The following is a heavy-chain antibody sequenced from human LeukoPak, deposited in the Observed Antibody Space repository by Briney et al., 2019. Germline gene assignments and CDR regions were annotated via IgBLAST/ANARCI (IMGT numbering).Heavy chain of an antibody. D-gene: IGHD2-2*01. J-gene: IGHJ6*02. CDR1: GFTFSSYG. CDR2: ISYDGSNK. V-gene: IGHV3-30*18. Sequence: PERSLRLSCAASGFTFSSYGMHWVRQAPGKGLEWVAVISYDGSNKYYADSVKGRFTISRDNSKNTLYLQMNSLRAEDTAVYYCAKDPDCSSTSCYYYYGMDVWGQGTTVTVSS. CDR3: AKDPDCSSTSCYYYYGMDV.